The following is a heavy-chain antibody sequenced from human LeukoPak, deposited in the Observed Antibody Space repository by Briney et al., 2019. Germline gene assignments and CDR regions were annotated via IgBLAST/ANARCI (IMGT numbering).Heavy chain of an antibody. V-gene: IGHV3-74*01. CDR1: GFTFSKHW. CDR3: ARDRGSTDFDY. Sequence: GGSPRLSCAASGFTFSKHWMPWVRQAPGKGLVWVSRINSDGSITSYADSVKGRFTISRDNAKNTLYLQMNSLRAEDTAVYYCARDRGSTDFDYWGQGILVTVSS. CDR2: INSDGSIT. J-gene: IGHJ4*02. D-gene: IGHD3-16*01.